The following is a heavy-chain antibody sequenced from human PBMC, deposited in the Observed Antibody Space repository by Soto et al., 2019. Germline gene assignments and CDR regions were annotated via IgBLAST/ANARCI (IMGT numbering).Heavy chain of an antibody. CDR2: IYYSGST. Sequence: PSETLSLTCTVSGGSISSYYWSWIRQPPGKGLEWIGYIYYSGSTNYNPSLKSRVTISVDTSKNQFSLKLSSVTAADTAVYYCARVFTCSGSYYNEGYYFDEWGQGTLVTVSS. D-gene: IGHD3-10*01. CDR1: GGSISSYY. CDR3: ARVFTCSGSYYNEGYYFDE. J-gene: IGHJ4*02. V-gene: IGHV4-59*01.